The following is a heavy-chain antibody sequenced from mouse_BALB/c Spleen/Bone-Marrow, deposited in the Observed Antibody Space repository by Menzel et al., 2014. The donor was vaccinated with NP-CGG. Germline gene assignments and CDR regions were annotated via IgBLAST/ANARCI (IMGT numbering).Heavy chain of an antibody. D-gene: IGHD2-1*01. CDR2: IYPSDSYT. V-gene: IGHV1-69*02. CDR3: TRGGRGKGYAMDY. CDR1: GYTFTSYW. J-gene: IGHJ4*01. Sequence: VQLQQSGAELVRPGASVKLSCKASGYTFTSYWINWVKQRPGQGLEWIGNIYPSDSYTNYNQKFKDKATLTVDKSSSTAYRQLSSPTAEDSAVYYCTRGGRGKGYAMDYWGQGTSVTVSS.